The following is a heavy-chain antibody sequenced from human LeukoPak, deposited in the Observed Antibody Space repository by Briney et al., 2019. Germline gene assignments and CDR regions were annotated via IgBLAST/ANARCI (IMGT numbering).Heavy chain of an antibody. CDR2: ISWNSGSI. D-gene: IGHD6-13*01. Sequence: GGSLRLSCAASGFTFDDYAMHWVRQAPGKGLEWVSGISWNSGSIGYADSVKGRFTISRDNAKNSLYLQMNSLRAEDTALYYCAKASIAAAAYYFDYWGQGTLVTVSS. CDR1: GFTFDDYA. CDR3: AKASIAAAAYYFDY. J-gene: IGHJ4*02. V-gene: IGHV3-9*01.